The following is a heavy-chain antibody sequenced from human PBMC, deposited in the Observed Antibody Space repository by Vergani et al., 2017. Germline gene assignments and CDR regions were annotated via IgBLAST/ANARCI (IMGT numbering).Heavy chain of an antibody. CDR2: IYYSGST. V-gene: IGHV4-59*01. D-gene: IGHD5-18*01. J-gene: IGHJ4*02. CDR1: GGSISSYY. CDR3: ARTEKDTAMAT. Sequence: VQLVESGPGLVKPSETLSLTCTVSGGSISSYYWSWIRQPPGKGLEWIGYIYYSGSTNYNPYLESRVTISGDTSKNQFPLKLSSVTAADTAVYYCARTEKDTAMATWGQGTLVTVSS.